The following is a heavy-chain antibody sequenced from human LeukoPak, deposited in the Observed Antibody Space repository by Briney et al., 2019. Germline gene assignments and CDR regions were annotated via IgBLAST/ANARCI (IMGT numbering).Heavy chain of an antibody. CDR1: GYTFTSYY. V-gene: IGHV1-46*01. CDR3: ARESEVGATTYAGFDY. Sequence: ASVKVSCKASGYTFTSYYMHWVRQAPGQGLEWMGIINPSGGSTSYAQKFQGRVTMTRDMSTSTVYMELSSLRSEDTAVYYCARESEVGATTYAGFDYWGQGTLVTVSS. D-gene: IGHD1-26*01. CDR2: INPSGGST. J-gene: IGHJ4*02.